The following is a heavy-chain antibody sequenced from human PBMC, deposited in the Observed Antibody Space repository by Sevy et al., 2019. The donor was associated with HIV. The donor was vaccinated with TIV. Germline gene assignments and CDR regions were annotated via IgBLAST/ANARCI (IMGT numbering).Heavy chain of an antibody. CDR1: GYDFSTSW. Sequence: GESLKISCKGSGYDFSTSWIAWVRQMPGKGLELMGIIFPGDSDTRYSPSFQGQVTISAGKSIRTSYLQWRSLQASDTAIYYCARRGILLRGGDYFYYGLDVWGQGTTVTVSS. D-gene: IGHD1-26*01. CDR3: ARRGILLRGGDYFYYGLDV. J-gene: IGHJ6*02. V-gene: IGHV5-51*01. CDR2: IFPGDSDT.